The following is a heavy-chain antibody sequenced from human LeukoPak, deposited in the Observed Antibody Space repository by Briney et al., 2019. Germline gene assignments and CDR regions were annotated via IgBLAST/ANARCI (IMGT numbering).Heavy chain of an antibody. D-gene: IGHD5-24*01. CDR1: GYTFTGYY. CDR3: ARDVVRDGYNYVDWFDP. V-gene: IGHV1-2*02. Sequence: GASVKVSRKASGYTFTGYYMHWVRQAPGQGLEWMGWINPNSGGTNYAQKFQGRVTMTRDTSISTAYMELSRLRSDDTAVYYCARDVVRDGYNYVDWFDPWGQGTLVTVSS. CDR2: INPNSGGT. J-gene: IGHJ5*02.